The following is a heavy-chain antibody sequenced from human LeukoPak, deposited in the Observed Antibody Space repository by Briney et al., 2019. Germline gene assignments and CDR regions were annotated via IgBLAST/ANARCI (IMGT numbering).Heavy chain of an antibody. D-gene: IGHD1-14*01. J-gene: IGHJ4*02. Sequence: PGGSLRLSCAASGFTFSNYWMTWVRQAPGKGLEWVATIKQDGSEKYYVDSVKGRFTISRDNSENTLYLQMNSLRAEDTAVYYCARITPRPPGEHWGQGTLVTVSP. CDR3: ARITPRPPGEH. CDR1: GFTFSNYW. V-gene: IGHV3-7*03. CDR2: IKQDGSEK.